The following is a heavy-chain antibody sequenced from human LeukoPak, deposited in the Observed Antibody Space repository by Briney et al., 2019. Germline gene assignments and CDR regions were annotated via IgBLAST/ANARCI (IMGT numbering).Heavy chain of an antibody. CDR1: GYTFTSYD. V-gene: IGHV1-8*01. CDR3: ASGYYGSGSYRGYWFDP. Sequence: GASVTVSCKASGYTFTSYDINWVRQATGQGLEWMGWMNPNSGNTGYAQKFQGRVTMTRNTSISTAYMELSSLRSEDTAVYYCASGYYGSGSYRGYWFDPWGQGTLVTVSS. CDR2: MNPNSGNT. D-gene: IGHD3-10*01. J-gene: IGHJ5*02.